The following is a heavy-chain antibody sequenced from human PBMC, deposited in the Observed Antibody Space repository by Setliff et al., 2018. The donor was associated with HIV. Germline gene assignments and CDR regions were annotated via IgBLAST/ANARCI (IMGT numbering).Heavy chain of an antibody. Sequence: VGSLRLSCAASGFTVSSNYMSWVRQAPGKGLEWVSVIYSGGSTYYADSVKGRFTISIDNSKNTLYLQMNRLRAEDTAVYYCARERFGWFDPWGQGTLVTVSS. CDR2: IYSGGST. D-gene: IGHD3-10*01. V-gene: IGHV3-53*01. J-gene: IGHJ5*02. CDR3: ARERFGWFDP. CDR1: GFTVSSNY.